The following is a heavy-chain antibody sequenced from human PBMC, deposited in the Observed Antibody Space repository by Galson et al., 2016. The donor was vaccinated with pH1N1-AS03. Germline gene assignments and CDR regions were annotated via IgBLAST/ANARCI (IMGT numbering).Heavy chain of an antibody. Sequence: SVKVSCKASGGTFNTYAISWVRQAPGQGLEWMGRIIPMLNIPDYAQKFQVRVTITADKSTNTAYKELTNLRSDDTALYYCAKGYSATPSGTFDIWGQGTMVTVSS. CDR3: AKGYSATPSGTFDI. CDR2: IIPMLNIP. CDR1: GGTFNTYA. V-gene: IGHV1-69*04. D-gene: IGHD2-15*01. J-gene: IGHJ3*02.